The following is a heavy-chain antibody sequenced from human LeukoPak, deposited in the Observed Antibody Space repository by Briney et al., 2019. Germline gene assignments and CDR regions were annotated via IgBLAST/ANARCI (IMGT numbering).Heavy chain of an antibody. CDR2: IRYDGSNK. V-gene: IGHV3-30*02. CDR3: AKDVATVTHYFDY. CDR1: GFTFSRYG. Sequence: PGGSLRLSCAASGFTFSRYGMHWVRQAPGKGLEWVAFIRYDGSNKYYADSVKGRFTISRDNSKNTLYLQMNRLRAEDTAVYYCAKDVATVTHYFDYWGQGTLVTVSS. D-gene: IGHD4-17*01. J-gene: IGHJ4*02.